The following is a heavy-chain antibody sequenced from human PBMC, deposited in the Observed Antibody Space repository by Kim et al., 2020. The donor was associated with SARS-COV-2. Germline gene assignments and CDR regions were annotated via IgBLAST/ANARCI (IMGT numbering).Heavy chain of an antibody. Sequence: SETLSLTCTVSGGSISSSSYYWGWIRQPPGKGLEWIGSIYYSGSTYYNPSLKSRVTISVDTSKNQFSLKLSSVTAADTAVYYCARDPRGAAAGTGYWGQGTLVTVSS. CDR3: ARDPRGAAAGTGY. V-gene: IGHV4-39*07. J-gene: IGHJ4*02. CDR1: GGSISSSSYY. CDR2: IYYSGST. D-gene: IGHD6-13*01.